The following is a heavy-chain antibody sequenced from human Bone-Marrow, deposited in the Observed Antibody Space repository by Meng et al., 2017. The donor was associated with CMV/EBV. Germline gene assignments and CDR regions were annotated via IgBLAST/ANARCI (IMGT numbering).Heavy chain of an antibody. CDR1: GFTFSSYE. Sequence: GESLKISCAASGFTFSSYEMNWVRQAPGKGLEWVSYISSSGSTIYYADSVKGRFTISRDNAKNSLYLQMNSLRSEDTAVYYCARGQLYCSSTSCSNWFDPWGQGTLVTVSS. CDR2: ISSSGSTI. CDR3: ARGQLYCSSTSCSNWFDP. V-gene: IGHV3-48*03. D-gene: IGHD2-2*01. J-gene: IGHJ5*02.